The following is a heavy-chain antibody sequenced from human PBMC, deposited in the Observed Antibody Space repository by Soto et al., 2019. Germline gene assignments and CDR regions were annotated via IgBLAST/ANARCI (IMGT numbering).Heavy chain of an antibody. J-gene: IGHJ4*02. D-gene: IGHD4-17*01. Sequence: QLQLQESGPGLVKPSETLSLTCTVSGGSISSSSYYWGWIRQPPGKGLEWIGSIYYSGSTYSNPSLKSRVTISVDTSKNQFSLKLSSVTAADTAVYYCARQDGDYYFDYWGQGTLVTVSS. V-gene: IGHV4-39*01. CDR1: GGSISSSSYY. CDR3: ARQDGDYYFDY. CDR2: IYYSGST.